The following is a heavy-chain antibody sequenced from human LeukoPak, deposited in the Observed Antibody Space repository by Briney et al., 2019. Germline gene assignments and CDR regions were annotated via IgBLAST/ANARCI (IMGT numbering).Heavy chain of an antibody. J-gene: IGHJ5*02. Sequence: PETLSLTCTVSGGSISSYYWSWIRQPAGKGLEWIGRIYTSGSTNYNPSLKSRVTMSVDTSKNQFSLKLSSVTAADTAVYYCARDQYYDFWSGYYKGRNWFDPWGQGTLVTVSS. CDR2: IYTSGST. V-gene: IGHV4-4*07. D-gene: IGHD3-3*01. CDR1: GGSISSYY. CDR3: ARDQYYDFWSGYYKGRNWFDP.